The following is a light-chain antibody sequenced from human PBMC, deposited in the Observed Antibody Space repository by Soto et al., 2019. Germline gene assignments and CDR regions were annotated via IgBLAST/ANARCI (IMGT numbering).Light chain of an antibody. V-gene: IGKV3D-15*01. CDR1: QFVSSN. Sequence: EIVMTQSPVTLSVSPGERATLSCRASQFVSSNLAWYQQKPGQAPRLLIYGASTRATGIPARFSGSGSGTEFTLTISNLQSEDFAVYYCQQYDNWLTGTFGQGTKVDIK. J-gene: IGKJ1*01. CDR3: QQYDNWLTGT. CDR2: GAS.